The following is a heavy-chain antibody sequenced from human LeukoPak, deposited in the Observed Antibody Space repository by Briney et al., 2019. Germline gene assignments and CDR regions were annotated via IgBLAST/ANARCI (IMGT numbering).Heavy chain of an antibody. J-gene: IGHJ4*02. CDR2: IYYSGST. D-gene: IGHD6-19*01. V-gene: IGHV4-59*01. CDR3: ARAGFQWLDFVY. Sequence: SETLSLTCTVSGGSISSYYWSWIRQPPGKGLEWIGYIYYSGSTNYNPSLKSRVTISVDTSKNQFSLKLSSVTAADTAVYYCARAGFQWLDFVYWGQGTLVTVSS. CDR1: GGSISSYY.